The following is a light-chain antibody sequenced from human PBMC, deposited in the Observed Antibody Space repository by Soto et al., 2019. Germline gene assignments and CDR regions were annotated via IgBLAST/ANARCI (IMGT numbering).Light chain of an antibody. J-gene: IGKJ1*01. CDR1: QTISDF. CDR2: DVS. V-gene: IGKV1-39*01. CDR3: QESFFTLGT. Sequence: DIQMTQSPSSLSSSLGDRVTITCRASQTISDFLNWYQHKPGKAPKLLISDVSTLERGVPSRFSGSGSGTEFTLTINNLQREDFATYYCQESFFTLGTFGRGTKVDIK.